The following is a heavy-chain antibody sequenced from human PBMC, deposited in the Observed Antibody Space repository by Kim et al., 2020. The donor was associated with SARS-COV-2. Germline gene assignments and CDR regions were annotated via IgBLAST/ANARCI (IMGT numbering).Heavy chain of an antibody. Sequence: GGSLRLSCVVSGFTFDDNAMHWVRQAPGKGLEWVSLISWDGGSTYYADSVKGRFTISRDNSKNSLYLQMNSLRPEDTALYYCAKEIYPITSVGSHFDSWGQGTQVTVSS. D-gene: IGHD1-20*01. CDR1: GFTFDDNA. V-gene: IGHV3-43D*03. CDR3: AKEIYPITSVGSHFDS. CDR2: ISWDGGST. J-gene: IGHJ4*02.